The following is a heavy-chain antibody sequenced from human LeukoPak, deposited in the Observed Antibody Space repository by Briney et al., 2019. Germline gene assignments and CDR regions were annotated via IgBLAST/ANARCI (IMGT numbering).Heavy chain of an antibody. CDR2: IYYSGST. J-gene: IGHJ4*02. CDR1: GGSISSHY. D-gene: IGHD3-3*01. Sequence: SETLSLTCTVSGGSISSHYWSWIRQPSGKGLEWIGYIYYSGSTNYNPSLKSRVTISVDTSKNQFSLKLSSVTAADTAVYYCARLFPDFWSGYYLDYWGQGTLVTVSS. V-gene: IGHV4-59*11. CDR3: ARLFPDFWSGYYLDY.